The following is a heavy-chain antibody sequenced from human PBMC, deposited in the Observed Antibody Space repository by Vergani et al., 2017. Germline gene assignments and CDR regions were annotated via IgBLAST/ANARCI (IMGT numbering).Heavy chain of an antibody. CDR1: RFTFSSYS. Sequence: VQLVESGGGVVQPGRSLRLSCAASRFTFSSYSMNWVRQAPGRGLEWVSSISSSGAYIYYADSVKGRFTVSRDNAKNSLYLQMNSLRAEDTAVYYCARGRSGDYDFMTGTDPLTWGQGTLVTVSS. CDR3: ARGRSGDYDFMTGTDPLT. CDR2: ISSSGAYI. V-gene: IGHV3-21*01. J-gene: IGHJ4*02. D-gene: IGHD3-9*01.